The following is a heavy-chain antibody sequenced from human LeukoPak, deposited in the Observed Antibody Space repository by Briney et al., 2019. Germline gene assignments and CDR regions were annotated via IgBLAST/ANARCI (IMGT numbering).Heavy chain of an antibody. V-gene: IGHV3-9*01. D-gene: IGHD2-2*01. J-gene: IGHJ4*02. Sequence: GGSLRLSCAASGFTFDDYAMHWVRQAPGKGLEWVSGISWNSGNIGYADSVKGRFTISRDNAKNSLYLQMNSLRAEDTALYYCAKGRSSAVPTAVSDYWGQGALVTVSS. CDR2: ISWNSGNI. CDR3: AKGRSSAVPTAVSDY. CDR1: GFTFDDYA.